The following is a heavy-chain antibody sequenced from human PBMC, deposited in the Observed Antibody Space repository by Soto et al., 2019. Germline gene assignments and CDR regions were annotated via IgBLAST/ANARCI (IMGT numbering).Heavy chain of an antibody. J-gene: IGHJ5*02. D-gene: IGHD3-16*02. CDR1: GGSFSGYY. CDR2: INHSGST. CDR3: ARADYVWGSYRYTRGWFDP. Sequence: SETLSLTCAVYGGSFSGYYWSWIRQPPGKGLEWIGEINHSGSTNYNPSLKSRVTISVDTSKNQFSLKLSSVTAADTAVYYCARADYVWGSYRYTRGWFDPWGQGTLVTVSS. V-gene: IGHV4-34*01.